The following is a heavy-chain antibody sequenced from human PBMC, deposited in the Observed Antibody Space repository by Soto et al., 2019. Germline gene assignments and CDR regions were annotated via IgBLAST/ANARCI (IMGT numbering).Heavy chain of an antibody. CDR1: GYTFTSYY. Sequence: GASVKVSCKASGYTFTSYYMHWVRQAPGQGLEWMGIINPSGGSTSYAQKFQGRVTMTRDTSTSTVYMELSSLRSEDTAVYYCARPVHSGYNRDPFDYWGQGTLVTVSS. CDR2: INPSGGST. D-gene: IGHD3-3*01. CDR3: ARPVHSGYNRDPFDY. J-gene: IGHJ4*02. V-gene: IGHV1-46*01.